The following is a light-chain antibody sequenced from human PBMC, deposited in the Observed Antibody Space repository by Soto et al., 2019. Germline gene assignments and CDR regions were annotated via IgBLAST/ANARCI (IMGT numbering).Light chain of an antibody. CDR1: QSVSSY. V-gene: IGKV3-11*01. CDR2: DAS. CDR3: HQRINWRRT. J-gene: IGKJ2*01. Sequence: DIVLTQSPATLSLSPGERATLSCRASQSVSSYLAWYQQKPGQAPRLLIYDASNRATGIPARFSGSGSGTDFTLTISSLGPEDSAVYYCHQRINWRRTFGQGTKLEIK.